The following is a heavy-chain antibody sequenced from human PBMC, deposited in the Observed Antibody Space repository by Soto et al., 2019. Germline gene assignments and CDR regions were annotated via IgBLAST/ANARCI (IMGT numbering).Heavy chain of an antibody. CDR3: TRDGPYCSSTRCYRGWASYYYYMDV. CDR2: INAGNGNT. Sequence: QVQLVQSGAEVKKPGASVKVSCKASGYTFTSYAMHWVRQAPGQRLEWMGWINAGNGNTKYAQKFQGRVTITRDTSASTAYMELSSLRSENTAVYYCTRDGPYCSSTRCYRGWASYYYYMDVWGKGTTVTVSS. CDR1: GYTFTSYA. J-gene: IGHJ6*03. V-gene: IGHV1-3*01. D-gene: IGHD2-2*02.